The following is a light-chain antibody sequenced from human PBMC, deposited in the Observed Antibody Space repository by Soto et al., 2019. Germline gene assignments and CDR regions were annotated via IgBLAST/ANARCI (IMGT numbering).Light chain of an antibody. CDR2: DAS. Sequence: DIQMTQSPSTLSASVGDRFTITCRASQSVSSWLAWYQQKPGKXPKXXIYDASSLQSGVPSRFSGSGSGTELTITISSLQPDDCETYYCQQYNSYSLTFGQGTKVDNK. J-gene: IGKJ1*01. CDR1: QSVSSW. V-gene: IGKV1-5*01. CDR3: QQYNSYSLT.